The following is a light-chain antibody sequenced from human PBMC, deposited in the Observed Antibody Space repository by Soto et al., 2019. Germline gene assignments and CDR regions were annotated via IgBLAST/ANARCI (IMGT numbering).Light chain of an antibody. CDR2: LNSDGSH. CDR1: SGHSTYA. J-gene: IGLJ2*01. V-gene: IGLV4-69*01. CDR3: QTWGPGIRGV. Sequence: QPVLTQSPSASASLGASVKLTCTLSSGHSTYAIAWHQQQPEKGPRYLMKLNSDGSHSKGDGIPDRFSGSSSGVERYLTISSLQSEDEADYCCQTWGPGIRGVFGGGTKVTVL.